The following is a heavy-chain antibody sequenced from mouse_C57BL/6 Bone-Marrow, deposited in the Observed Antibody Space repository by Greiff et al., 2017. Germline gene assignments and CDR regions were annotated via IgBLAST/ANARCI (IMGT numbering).Heavy chain of an antibody. CDR1: GYTFTSYG. CDR2: IYPRSGNT. V-gene: IGHV1-81*01. CDR3: ARSEYYGSNFAY. Sequence: VHLVESGAELARPGASVKLSCKASGYTFTSYGISWVKQRTGQGLEWIGEIYPRSGNTYYNEKFKGKATLTADKSSSTAYMELRSLTSEDSAVYFCARSEYYGSNFAYWGQGTLVTVSA. J-gene: IGHJ3*01. D-gene: IGHD1-1*01.